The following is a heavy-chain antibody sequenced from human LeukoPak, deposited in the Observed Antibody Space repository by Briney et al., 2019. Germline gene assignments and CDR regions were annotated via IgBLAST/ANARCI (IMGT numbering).Heavy chain of an antibody. J-gene: IGHJ4*02. V-gene: IGHV1-46*01. D-gene: IGHD4-23*01. Sequence: ASVKVSCKASGYTFTGYYMHWVRRAPGPGLEWVGLISPTGDSTNNAQTFRGRVTMTRDTSTNTVYMDLSSLRSEDTAVYYCAREASGGYFDYRGQGTLGIVSS. CDR1: GYTFTGYY. CDR3: AREASGGYFDY. CDR2: ISPTGDST.